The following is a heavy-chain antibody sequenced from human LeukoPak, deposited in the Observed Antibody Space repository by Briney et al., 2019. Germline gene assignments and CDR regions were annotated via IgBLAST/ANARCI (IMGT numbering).Heavy chain of an antibody. J-gene: IGHJ4*02. V-gene: IGHV3-23*01. CDR3: AKDPSQRGYSEIDY. CDR1: GFTFSSYA. D-gene: IGHD5-18*01. CDR2: ISGSGGST. Sequence: GGSLRLSCAASGFTFSSYAMSWVRRAPGKGLEWVSAISGSGGSTYYADSVKGRFTISRDNSKNTLYLQMNSLRAEDTAVYYCAKDPSQRGYSEIDYWGQGTLGTVSS.